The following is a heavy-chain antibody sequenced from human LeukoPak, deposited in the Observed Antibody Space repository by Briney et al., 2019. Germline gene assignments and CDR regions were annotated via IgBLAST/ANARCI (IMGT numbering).Heavy chain of an antibody. CDR2: IYYSGNT. CDR3: ARISYSRGTY. CDR1: GGSISSSNYY. V-gene: IGHV4-39*01. D-gene: IGHD6-25*01. Sequence: PSETLSLTCTVSGGSISSSNYYWAWIRQPPGKGLEWIGSIYYSGNTYYNPSLKSRVTISVDTSKNQFSLKLSSVTAADTAVYYCARISYSRGTYWGQGTLVTVSS. J-gene: IGHJ4*02.